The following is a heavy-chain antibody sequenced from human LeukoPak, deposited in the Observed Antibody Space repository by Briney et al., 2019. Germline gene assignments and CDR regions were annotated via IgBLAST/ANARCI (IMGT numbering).Heavy chain of an antibody. Sequence: GGSLRLSCAASGFTFGDYYMSWIRQAPGKGLEWVSYISSSSSHTNHADSVKGRFTISRDNAKNSLYLQMNSLRAEDTAVYYCARDGWLGGSYSVDYWGQGTLVTVSS. V-gene: IGHV3-11*05. CDR2: ISSSSSHT. CDR1: GFTFGDYY. CDR3: ARDGWLGGSYSVDY. J-gene: IGHJ4*02. D-gene: IGHD1-26*01.